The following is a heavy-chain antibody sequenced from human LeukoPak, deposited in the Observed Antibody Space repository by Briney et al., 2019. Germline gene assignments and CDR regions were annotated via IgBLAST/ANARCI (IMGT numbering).Heavy chain of an antibody. CDR3: ARGGSSGFYFGY. D-gene: IGHD3-22*01. Sequence: PGGSLRLSCAASGFTVTTNYMTWVRQAPGRGLEWVSVTYSGGTTYYADSVKGRFTISRDNSKNTLYLQVNSLRAEDTAVYYCARGGSSGFYFGYWGQGTLVTVSS. J-gene: IGHJ4*02. V-gene: IGHV3-66*01. CDR2: TYSGGTT. CDR1: GFTVTTNY.